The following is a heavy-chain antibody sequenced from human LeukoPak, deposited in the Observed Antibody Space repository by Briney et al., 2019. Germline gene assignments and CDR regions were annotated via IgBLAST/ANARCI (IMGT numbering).Heavy chain of an antibody. V-gene: IGHV4-34*01. CDR2: INHSGST. J-gene: IGHJ5*02. CDR1: GGSFSGYY. CDR3: AASSGYWGWFDP. D-gene: IGHD3-22*01. Sequence: PSETLSLTCAVYGGSFSGYYWSWIRQPPGKGLEWIGEINHSGSTNYNPSLKSRVTISVDTSKNQFSPKLSSVAAADTAVYYCAASSGYWGWFDPWGQGTLVTVSS.